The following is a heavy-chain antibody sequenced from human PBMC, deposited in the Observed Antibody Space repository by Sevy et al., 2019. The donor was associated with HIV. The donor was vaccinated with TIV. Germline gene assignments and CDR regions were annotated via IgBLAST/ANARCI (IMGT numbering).Heavy chain of an antibody. D-gene: IGHD2-2*01. Sequence: GGSLRLSCAASGFTFSSYAMSWVRQAPGKGLEWVSAISGSGGSTYYADSVKGRFTISRDNSKNTLYLQMNSLRAEETAVYYCAKDGPGPIVVVPAAMFDYWGQGTLVTVSS. J-gene: IGHJ4*02. CDR1: GFTFSSYA. CDR2: ISGSGGST. CDR3: AKDGPGPIVVVPAAMFDY. V-gene: IGHV3-23*01.